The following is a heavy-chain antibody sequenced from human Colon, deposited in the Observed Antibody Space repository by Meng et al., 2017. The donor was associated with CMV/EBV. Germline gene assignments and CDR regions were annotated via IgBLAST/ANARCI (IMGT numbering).Heavy chain of an antibody. Sequence: CAIFGDSVSTTRAAWTWIRQSPSRGLEWLGRTYYRSEWYSDYAVSVRGRININADTTKNLFSLVLTSVTSEDTAVYYCAREAARSFASWGQGTLVTVSS. V-gene: IGHV6-1*01. CDR2: TYYRSEWYS. D-gene: IGHD6-6*01. CDR3: AREAARSFAS. CDR1: GDSVSTTRAA. J-gene: IGHJ4*02.